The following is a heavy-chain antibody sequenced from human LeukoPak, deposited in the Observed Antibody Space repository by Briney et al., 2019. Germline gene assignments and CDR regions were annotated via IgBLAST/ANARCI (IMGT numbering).Heavy chain of an antibody. Sequence: SETLSLNCAVYGGSFSGYYWSWIRQPPGKGLEWIGEINHSGSTNYNPSLKSRVTISVDTSKNQFSLKLSSVTAADTAVYYCARYCGGDCYSTGIDYWGQGTLVTVSS. D-gene: IGHD2-21*02. J-gene: IGHJ4*02. V-gene: IGHV4-34*01. CDR2: INHSGST. CDR3: ARYCGGDCYSTGIDY. CDR1: GGSFSGYY.